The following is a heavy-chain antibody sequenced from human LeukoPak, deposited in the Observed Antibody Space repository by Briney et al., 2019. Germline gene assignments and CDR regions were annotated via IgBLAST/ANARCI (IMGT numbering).Heavy chain of an antibody. CDR2: IYYSGST. CDR3: ARGPGGYSYGYYFDY. Sequence: SEALSLTCTVSGGSISSYYWSWIRQPPGKGLEWIGYIYYSGSTNYNPSLKSRVTISVDTSKNHFSLKLSSVTAADTAVYYCARGPGGYSYGYYFDYWGQGTLVTVSS. CDR1: GGSISSYY. V-gene: IGHV4-59*01. D-gene: IGHD5-18*01. J-gene: IGHJ4*02.